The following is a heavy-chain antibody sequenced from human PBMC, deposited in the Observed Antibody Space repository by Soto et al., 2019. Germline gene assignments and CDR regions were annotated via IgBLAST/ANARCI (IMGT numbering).Heavy chain of an antibody. CDR1: GYTFTSYG. D-gene: IGHD3-3*01. Sequence: GASVKVSCKASGYTFTSYGISWVRQAPGQGLEWMGWISAYNGNTNYAQKLQGRVTMTTDTSTSTAYMELRSLRSDDTAVYYCARLFNSDFCSGYYAAYSYYYGMDVWGQGTTVTVSS. CDR2: ISAYNGNT. J-gene: IGHJ6*02. CDR3: ARLFNSDFCSGYYAAYSYYYGMDV. V-gene: IGHV1-18*04.